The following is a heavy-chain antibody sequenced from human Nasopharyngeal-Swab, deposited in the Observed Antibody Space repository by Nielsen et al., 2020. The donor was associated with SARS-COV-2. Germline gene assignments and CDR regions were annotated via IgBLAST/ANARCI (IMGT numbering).Heavy chain of an antibody. CDR3: AATTSWYYDFWSGNQGPYYYGMDV. D-gene: IGHD3-3*01. Sequence: KVSCKASGFTFTSSAVQWVRQARGQRLEWIGWIVVGSGNTNYAQKFQERVTITRDMSTSTAYMELSSLRSEDTAVYYCAATTSWYYDFWSGNQGPYYYGMDVWGQGTTVIVSS. CDR1: GFTFTSSA. CDR2: IVVGSGNT. V-gene: IGHV1-58*01. J-gene: IGHJ6*02.